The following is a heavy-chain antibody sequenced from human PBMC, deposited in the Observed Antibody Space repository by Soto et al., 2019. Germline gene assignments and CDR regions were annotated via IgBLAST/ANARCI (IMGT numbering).Heavy chain of an antibody. CDR1: GFTFSSYA. CDR3: ANDRLWEQQPHLYYYYYGMDV. D-gene: IGHD3-16*01. CDR2: ISGSGGST. J-gene: IGHJ6*02. V-gene: IGHV3-23*01. Sequence: PGGSLRLSCAASGFTFSSYAMSWVRQAPGKGLEWVSAISGSGGSTYYADSVKGRFTISRDNSKNTLYLQMNSLRAEDTAVYYSANDRLWEQQPHLYYYYYGMDVWGQGTTVTVSS.